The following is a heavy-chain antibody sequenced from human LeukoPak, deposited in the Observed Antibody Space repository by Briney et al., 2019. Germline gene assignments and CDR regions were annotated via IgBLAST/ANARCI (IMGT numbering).Heavy chain of an antibody. CDR3: AREGVGTVAAFLSPFDY. Sequence: PGGSLRLSCAASGFTFSSYWMSWVRQAPGKGLEWVANIKQDGSEKYYVDSVKGRFTISRDNAKNSLYLQMNSLRAEDTAVYYCAREGVGTVAAFLSPFDYWGQGTLVTVSS. CDR1: GFTFSSYW. V-gene: IGHV3-7*03. D-gene: IGHD6-19*01. J-gene: IGHJ4*02. CDR2: IKQDGSEK.